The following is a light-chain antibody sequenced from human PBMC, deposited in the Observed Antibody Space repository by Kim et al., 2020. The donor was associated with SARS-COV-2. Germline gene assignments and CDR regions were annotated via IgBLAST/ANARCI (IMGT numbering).Light chain of an antibody. CDR1: QSVGSSY. Sequence: EIVLTQSPGTLSLSPGERATLSCRASQSVGSSYLAWFQQKPGQAPRLLIYGASSRATGIPDRFSGSGSGTDFTLTISRLEPEDFVVYYCQQYGSSPYSFGQGTKLDIK. CDR3: QQYGSSPYS. V-gene: IGKV3-20*01. J-gene: IGKJ2*03. CDR2: GAS.